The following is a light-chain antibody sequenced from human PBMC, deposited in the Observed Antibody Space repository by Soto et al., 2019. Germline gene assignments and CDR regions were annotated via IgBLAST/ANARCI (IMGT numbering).Light chain of an antibody. CDR2: AAF. CDR1: QSITSY. CDR3: QQYGNSIT. V-gene: IGKV1-39*01. J-gene: IGKJ4*01. Sequence: DIQMTQSPSSLSASVGDRVTITCRASQSITSYLNCHQLKPGKAPKLLIYAAFSFQSGVPSRFSGGGSGTDFTLTVSSLEPEDCAVYYCQQYGNSITFGGGTKVDIK.